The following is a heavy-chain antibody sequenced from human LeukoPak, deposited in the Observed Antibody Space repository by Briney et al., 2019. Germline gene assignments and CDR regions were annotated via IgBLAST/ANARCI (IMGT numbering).Heavy chain of an antibody. D-gene: IGHD3-10*01. CDR3: AKVPLWFGELGSYYYGMDV. CDR1: GFTFSSYA. Sequence: GGSLRLSCAASGFTFSSYAMSWVRQAPGKGLEWVSAISGSGGSTYYADSVKGRFTISRDNSKNTLYLQMNSLRAEDTAVYYCAKVPLWFGELGSYYYGMDVWGQGTTVTVSS. J-gene: IGHJ6*02. V-gene: IGHV3-23*01. CDR2: ISGSGGST.